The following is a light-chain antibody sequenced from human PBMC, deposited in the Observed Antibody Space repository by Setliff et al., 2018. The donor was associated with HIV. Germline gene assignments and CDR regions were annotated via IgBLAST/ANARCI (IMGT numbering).Light chain of an antibody. V-gene: IGLV1-40*01. CDR1: SSNIGAGFD. J-gene: IGLJ1*01. Sequence: VLTQPPSVSGAPGQRVTISCTGSSSNIGAGFDVHWYQQFPGTAPNLLIYSFTNRPSGVPDRFSGSKSGTSASLAIAGLQAEDEADYYCQSYDSSLSGYVFGTGTKVTVL. CDR2: SFT. CDR3: QSYDSSLSGYV.